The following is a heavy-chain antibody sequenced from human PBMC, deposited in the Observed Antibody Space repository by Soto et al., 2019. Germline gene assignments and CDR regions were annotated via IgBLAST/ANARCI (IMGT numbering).Heavy chain of an antibody. CDR2: IISLFGTP. CDR1: GDTFTDHV. CDR3: ARVLGSGYDRGEY. J-gene: IGHJ4*02. D-gene: IGHD5-12*01. V-gene: IGHV1-69*12. Sequence: QVQMMQSGDEVKKAGSSVKVSCTASGDTFTDHVFNWVREAPGQGLEWMGGIISLFGTPNYSRRFQGRVTITADESTATSYMELSSLRSDDTAVYYCARVLGSGYDRGEYWGQGTLVTVSS.